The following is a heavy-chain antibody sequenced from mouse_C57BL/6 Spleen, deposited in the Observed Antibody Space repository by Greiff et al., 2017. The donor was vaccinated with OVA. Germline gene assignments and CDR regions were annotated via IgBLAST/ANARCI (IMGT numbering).Heavy chain of an antibody. D-gene: IGHD2-4*01. CDR2: ISSGGSYT. CDR3: AGGDYDGAWFAY. J-gene: IGHJ3*01. Sequence: EVQLQQSGGDLVKPGGSLKLSCAASGFTFSSYGMSWVRQTPDKRLEWVATISSGGSYTYYPDSVKGRFTISRDNAKNTLYLQMSSLKSEDTAMYYCAGGDYDGAWFAYWGQGTLVTVSA. CDR1: GFTFSSYG. V-gene: IGHV5-6*01.